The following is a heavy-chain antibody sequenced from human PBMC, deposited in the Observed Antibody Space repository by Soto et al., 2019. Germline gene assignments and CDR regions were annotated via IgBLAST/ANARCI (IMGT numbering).Heavy chain of an antibody. CDR1: GFTFRSHR. Sequence: EVPLVESGGGLVQPGGSLRVSCAASGFTFRSHRIHWVRQAPGKGLEWVSRIDTDGGGTSYADSVKGRFTISTDNAENTVYLQMNGLRVEDTAVNYCATVFDVWGQGTLVTVSS. CDR2: IDTDGGGT. V-gene: IGHV3-74*01. CDR3: ATVFDV. J-gene: IGHJ4*02. D-gene: IGHD4-17*01.